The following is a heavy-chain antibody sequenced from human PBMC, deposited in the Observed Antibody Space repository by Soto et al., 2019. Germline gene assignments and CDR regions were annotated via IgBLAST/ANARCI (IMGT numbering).Heavy chain of an antibody. CDR2: IIPLFGTA. CDR3: ARGVHYDSSGYYYLY. J-gene: IGHJ4*02. CDR1: GGTFSTYA. D-gene: IGHD3-22*01. V-gene: IGHV1-69*13. Sequence: SVKVSCKASGGTFSTYAIDWVRQAPGQGLEWMGGIIPLFGTAKYAQNFQGRITITADESTNTAYMELRSLRSQDTAVYYCARGVHYDSSGYYYLYWGQGTLVTVSS.